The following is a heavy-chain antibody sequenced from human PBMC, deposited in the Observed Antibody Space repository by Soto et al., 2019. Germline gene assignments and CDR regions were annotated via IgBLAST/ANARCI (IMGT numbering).Heavy chain of an antibody. CDR3: ARRLGRDGYVTVWYFDL. CDR1: GGSISSSSYY. V-gene: IGHV4-39*01. Sequence: QLQLQESGPGLVKPSETLSLTCTVSGGSISSSSYYWGWIRQPPGKGLEWIGSIYYSGSTYYNPSLKSRVTISVDTSKNQFSLKLSSVTAADTAVYYCARRLGRDGYVTVWYFDLWGRGTLVTVSS. CDR2: IYYSGST. J-gene: IGHJ2*01. D-gene: IGHD5-12*01.